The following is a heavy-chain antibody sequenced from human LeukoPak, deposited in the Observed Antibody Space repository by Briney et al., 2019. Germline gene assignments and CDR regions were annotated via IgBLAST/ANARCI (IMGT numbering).Heavy chain of an antibody. V-gene: IGHV1-18*01. CDR2: ISAYNGNT. CDR3: AREVGDYYYYYYMDV. J-gene: IGHJ6*03. CDR1: GYTFTSYG. D-gene: IGHD1-26*01. Sequence: ASVKASCKASGYTFTSYGISWVRQAPGQGLEWMGWISAYNGNTNYAQKLQGRVTMTTDTSTSTAYMELRSLRSDDTAVYYCAREVGDYYYYYYMDVWGKGTTVTVSS.